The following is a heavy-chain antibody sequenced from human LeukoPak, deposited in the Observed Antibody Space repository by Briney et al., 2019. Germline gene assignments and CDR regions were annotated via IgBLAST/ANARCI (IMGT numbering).Heavy chain of an antibody. J-gene: IGHJ4*02. V-gene: IGHV3-30*02. Sequence: GGSLRLSCAASGFVFSSYGMHWVRQAPGKGLEWVAFIRYDGSIKYYADSVKGRFTISRDNSKNTLFLQMNSLRVEDTAVYYCAKDGRDHYVSGSYYRGVPALDYWGQGTLVTVSS. D-gene: IGHD3-10*01. CDR3: AKDGRDHYVSGSYYRGVPALDY. CDR1: GFVFSSYG. CDR2: IRYDGSIK.